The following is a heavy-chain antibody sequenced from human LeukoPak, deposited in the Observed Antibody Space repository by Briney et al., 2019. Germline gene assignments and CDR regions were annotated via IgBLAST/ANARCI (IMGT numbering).Heavy chain of an antibody. V-gene: IGHV3-23*01. CDR2: ISNNGGYT. CDR3: ARDMTAAKLPYYYYYGMDV. D-gene: IGHD6-13*01. CDR1: GFTFSSSA. Sequence: GGSLRLSCAASGFTFSSSAMSWVRQAPGKGLEWVSAISNNGGYTYYADSVQGRFTISRDNSKNTLYLQMNSLRAEDTAVYYCARDMTAAKLPYYYYYGMDVWGQGTTVTVSS. J-gene: IGHJ6*02.